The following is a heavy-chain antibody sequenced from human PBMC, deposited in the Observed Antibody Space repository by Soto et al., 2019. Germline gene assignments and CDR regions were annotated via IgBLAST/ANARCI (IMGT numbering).Heavy chain of an antibody. J-gene: IGHJ5*02. V-gene: IGHV4-39*01. CDR2: IYYSGST. CDR3: ARGIVVVTAIPNWFDP. D-gene: IGHD2-21*02. CDR1: GGSISSSSYY. Sequence: SETLSLTCTVSGGSISSSSYYWGRISQPPGKGLEWIGSIYYSGSTYYNPSLKSRVTISVDTSKNQFSLKLSSVTAADTAVYYCARGIVVVTAIPNWFDPWGQGTLVTVSS.